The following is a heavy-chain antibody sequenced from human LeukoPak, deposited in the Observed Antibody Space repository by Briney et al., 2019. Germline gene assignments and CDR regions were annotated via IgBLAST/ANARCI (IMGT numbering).Heavy chain of an antibody. D-gene: IGHD4-17*01. Sequence: SETLSLTCAVYGGSFSGYYWSWIRQPPGKGLEWIGEINHSGSTNYNPSLKSRVTISVDTSKNQFSLKLSSVTAADTAVYYCAAQGDYGDDWYDYWGQGTLVTVSS. CDR2: INHSGST. CDR1: GGSFSGYY. CDR3: AAQGDYGDDWYDY. J-gene: IGHJ4*02. V-gene: IGHV4-34*01.